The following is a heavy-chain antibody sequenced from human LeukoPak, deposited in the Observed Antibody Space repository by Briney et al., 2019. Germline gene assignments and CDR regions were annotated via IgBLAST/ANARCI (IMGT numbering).Heavy chain of an antibody. J-gene: IGHJ4*02. CDR2: INHSGST. CDR1: GGSFSGYY. V-gene: IGHV4-34*01. Sequence: SETLSLTCAVYGGSFSGYYWSWIRQPPGKGLEWIGEINHSGSTNYNPSLKSRVTISVDTSKNQFSLKLSSVTAADTAVYYCASSDWLFPKPNDFDYWGQGTLVTVSS. D-gene: IGHD3-9*01. CDR3: ASSDWLFPKPNDFDY.